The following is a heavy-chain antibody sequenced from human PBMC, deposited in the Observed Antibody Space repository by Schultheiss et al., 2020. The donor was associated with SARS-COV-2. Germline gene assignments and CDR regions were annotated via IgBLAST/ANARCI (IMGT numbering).Heavy chain of an antibody. CDR1: GFTFSSYG. CDR3: AKDTGAMVTGTFDY. V-gene: IGHV3-9*01. Sequence: GGSLRLSCAASGFTFSSYGMHWVRQAPGKGLEWVSGISWNSGSIGYADSVKGRFTISRDNAKNSLYLQMNSLRAEDTALYYCAKDTGAMVTGTFDYWGQGTLVTVSS. CDR2: ISWNSGSI. J-gene: IGHJ4*02. D-gene: IGHD5-18*01.